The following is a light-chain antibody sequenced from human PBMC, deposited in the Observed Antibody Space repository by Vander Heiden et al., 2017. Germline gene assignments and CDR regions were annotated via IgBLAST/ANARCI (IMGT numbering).Light chain of an antibody. CDR3: LQDSSYPRT. CDR2: GAS. J-gene: IGKJ1*01. V-gene: IGKV1-6*01. Sequence: AVQMTQSPSSLSASVGDRVTITCRASQGIRNDLGWYQQKPGQAPKVLIYGASTLHSGVPSRFSASGSGTDFVLTISGLQPEDSATYFCLQDSSYPRTFGPGTKVEIK. CDR1: QGIRND.